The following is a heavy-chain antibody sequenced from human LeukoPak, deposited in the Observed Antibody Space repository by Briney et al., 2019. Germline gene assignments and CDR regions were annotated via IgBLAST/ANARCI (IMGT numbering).Heavy chain of an antibody. D-gene: IGHD6-19*01. Sequence: SETQSLTCTVSGGSISSYYWSWIRQPAGKGLEWIGRIYTSGSTNYNPSLKSRVTMSVDTSKNQFSLKLSSVTAADTAVYYCARDYSSGWYGQDAFDIWGQGTMVTVSS. CDR1: GGSISSYY. V-gene: IGHV4-4*07. J-gene: IGHJ3*02. CDR2: IYTSGST. CDR3: ARDYSSGWYGQDAFDI.